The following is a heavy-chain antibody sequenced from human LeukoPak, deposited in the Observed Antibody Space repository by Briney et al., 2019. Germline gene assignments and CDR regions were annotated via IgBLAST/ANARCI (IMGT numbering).Heavy chain of an antibody. J-gene: IGHJ4*02. V-gene: IGHV4-59*01. CDR3: ARGGKWELPLDY. D-gene: IGHD1-26*01. CDR1: GGSISSYY. CDR2: IYYSGST. Sequence: SETLSLTCAVSGGSISSYYWSWIRQLREKGLEWIGYIYYSGSTNYNPSLKSRVTISVDTSKNQFSLKLSSVTAADTAVYYCARGGKWELPLDYWGQGTMVTVSS.